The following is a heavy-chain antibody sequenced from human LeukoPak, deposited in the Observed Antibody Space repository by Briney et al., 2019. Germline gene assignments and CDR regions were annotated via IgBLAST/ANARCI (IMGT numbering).Heavy chain of an antibody. J-gene: IGHJ4*02. CDR3: ARGLYSSSP. Sequence: GGSLRLSCAASGFTFSNYAMNWVRQAPGKGLEWVSAISGSGGSTYYADSVKGRFTISGDNSKNTLYLQVNSLRAEDTAVYYCARGLYSSSPWGQGILVTVSS. D-gene: IGHD6-6*01. V-gene: IGHV3-23*01. CDR1: GFTFSNYA. CDR2: ISGSGGST.